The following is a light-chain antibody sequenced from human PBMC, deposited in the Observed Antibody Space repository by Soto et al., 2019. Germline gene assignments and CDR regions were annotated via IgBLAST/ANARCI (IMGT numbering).Light chain of an antibody. CDR2: SDN. CDR1: SSNIGTYS. V-gene: IGLV1-44*01. CDR3: AAWDDRLNCCV. J-gene: IGLJ1*01. Sequence: QSVLTQPPSASGTPGQRVTISCSGSSSNIGTYSVSWYQQFPGTAPRLLIYSDNQRPSGVPDRFSASKSGASASLAISGLQSEDEADFYCAAWDDRLNCCVFGTGTKVTVL.